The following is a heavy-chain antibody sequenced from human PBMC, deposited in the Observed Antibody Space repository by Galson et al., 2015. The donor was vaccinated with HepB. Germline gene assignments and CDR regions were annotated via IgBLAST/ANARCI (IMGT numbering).Heavy chain of an antibody. V-gene: IGHV3-49*03. D-gene: IGHD5-18*01. CDR2: IGGKHYAGTT. J-gene: IGHJ3*01. CDR3: TRDSYGSFPNDAFDF. Sequence: SLRLSCAGSGFTFGDFALAWIRQAPGKGLEWVGFIGGKHYAGTTEYAASVKGRFTISRDDSNSIAYLYMSSLKSEDTGVYFCTRDSYGSFPNDAFDFWGQGTLVTVSS. CDR1: GFTFGDFA.